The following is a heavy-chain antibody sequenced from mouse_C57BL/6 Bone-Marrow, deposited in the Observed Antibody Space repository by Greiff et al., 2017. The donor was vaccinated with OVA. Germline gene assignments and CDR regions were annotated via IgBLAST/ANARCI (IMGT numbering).Heavy chain of an antibody. J-gene: IGHJ3*01. Sequence: QVQLQQPGAELVKPGASVKLSCKASGYTFTSYWMQWVKQRPGQGLEWIGEIDPSDSYTNYNQKFKGKATLTVDTSSSTAYMQLSSLTSEDSAVYYCARRGYWDGFAYWGQGTLVTVSA. CDR1: GYTFTSYW. V-gene: IGHV1-50*01. CDR2: IDPSDSYT. D-gene: IGHD4-1*01. CDR3: ARRGYWDGFAY.